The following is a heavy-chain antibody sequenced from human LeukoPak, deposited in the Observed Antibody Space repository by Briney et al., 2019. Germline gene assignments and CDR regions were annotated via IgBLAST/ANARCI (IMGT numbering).Heavy chain of an antibody. V-gene: IGHV1-69*04. CDR1: GGTFSSYA. CDR2: IIPILGIA. CDR3: ARDRNRQLWLRGHRYYFDY. Sequence: GASVKVSCKASGGTFSSYAISWVRQAPGQGLEWMGRIIPILGIANYAQKFQGRVTTTAAKSTSTAYMEVSSLRSEDTAGYYCARDRNRQLWLRGHRYYFDYWGQGTLVTVSS. J-gene: IGHJ4*02. D-gene: IGHD5-18*01.